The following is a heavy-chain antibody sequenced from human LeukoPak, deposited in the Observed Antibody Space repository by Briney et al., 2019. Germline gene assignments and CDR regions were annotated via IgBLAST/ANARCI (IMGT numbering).Heavy chain of an antibody. CDR3: AKDCRSGSYSNWFDP. CDR1: GFTFSSYA. D-gene: IGHD1-26*01. Sequence: GGSLRLSCAASGFTFSSYAMSWVRQAPGKGLEWVSAISGSGGSTYYADSVKGRFTISRDNSKNTLYLQMNSLRAEDTAVYYCAKDCRSGSYSNWFDPWGQGTLVTVSS. V-gene: IGHV3-23*01. CDR2: ISGSGGST. J-gene: IGHJ5*02.